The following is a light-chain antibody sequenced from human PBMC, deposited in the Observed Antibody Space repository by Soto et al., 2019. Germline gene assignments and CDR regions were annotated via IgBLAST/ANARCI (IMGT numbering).Light chain of an antibody. CDR3: QVWDSSTAR. CDR1: NIGTKN. V-gene: IGLV3-9*01. J-gene: IGLJ2*01. CDR2: RDS. Sequence: SYELTQPLSVSVALGQTARIICGGNNIGTKNVHWYQQKPGQAPVLVIYRDSNRPSGIPERFSGSNSGNTATLTISRAQAGDEADYYCQVWDSSTARFGGGTKLTVL.